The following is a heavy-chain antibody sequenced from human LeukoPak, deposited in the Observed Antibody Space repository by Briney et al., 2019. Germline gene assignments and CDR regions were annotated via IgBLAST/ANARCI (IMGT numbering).Heavy chain of an antibody. CDR3: AKDHSYGQAYFDY. CDR1: GFTFSSYW. Sequence: GGSLRLSCAASGFTFSSYWMSWVRQAPGKGLEWVAVISYDGSNKYYADSVKGRFTISRDNSKNTLYLQMNSLRAEDTAVYYCAKDHSYGQAYFDYWGQGTLVTVSS. J-gene: IGHJ4*02. D-gene: IGHD5-18*01. V-gene: IGHV3-30*18. CDR2: ISYDGSNK.